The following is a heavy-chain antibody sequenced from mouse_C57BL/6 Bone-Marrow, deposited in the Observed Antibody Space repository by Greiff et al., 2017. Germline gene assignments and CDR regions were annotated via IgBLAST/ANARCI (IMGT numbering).Heavy chain of an antibody. CDR1: GYTFTDYS. CDR2: INPNTGGT. J-gene: IGHJ3*01. D-gene: IGHD1-1*01. V-gene: IGHV1-22*01. CDR3: ARSGYYGSCYEFAY. Sequence: VQLQQSGPELVKPGASVKMSCKASGYTFTDYSMHWVKQSHGKSLEWIGDINPNTGGTSYNQKFKGKATLTSNKTSSTAYMSLRSLTSVDSSVYYCARSGYYGSCYEFAYWGQGTLVTVSA.